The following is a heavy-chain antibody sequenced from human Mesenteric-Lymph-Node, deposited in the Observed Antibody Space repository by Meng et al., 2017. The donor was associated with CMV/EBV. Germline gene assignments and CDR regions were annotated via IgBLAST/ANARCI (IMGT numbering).Heavy chain of an antibody. J-gene: IGHJ4*02. CDR1: GFNVRDKY. Sequence: EVHLVGAGGGLFQPGGSLRLSCGASGFNVRDKYMSWVRQAPGKGLEWVCIIYRGDNTYYIDSVKDRFTVSRDNSKNTMYLQMNSLRVEDTAVYYCTGDSVSNPNLDYWGQGTLVTVSS. CDR2: IYRGDNT. CDR3: TGDSVSNPNLDY. V-gene: IGHV3-66*01. D-gene: IGHD3-10*01.